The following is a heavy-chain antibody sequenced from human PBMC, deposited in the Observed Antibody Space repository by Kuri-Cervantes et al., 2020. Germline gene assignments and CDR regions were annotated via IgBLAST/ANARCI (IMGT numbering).Heavy chain of an antibody. D-gene: IGHD3-10*01. CDR3: ARDSGKKYYYASGTPTGWFDP. CDR1: GFTFSSSW. CDR2: INEYSTLK. V-gene: IGHV3-7*01. Sequence: GESLKISCTGSGFTFSSSWMTWVRQAPGRGLEWVANINEYSTLKYYLDSVKGRFSISRDNAKNSLYLQMNSLRPEDTAVYYCARDSGKKYYYASGTPTGWFDPWGQGTLVTVSS. J-gene: IGHJ5*02.